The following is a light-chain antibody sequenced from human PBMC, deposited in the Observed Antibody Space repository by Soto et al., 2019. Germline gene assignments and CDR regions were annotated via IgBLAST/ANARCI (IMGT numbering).Light chain of an antibody. CDR3: LQDYIYPWT. CDR2: AAS. Sequence: AIQLTQSPSSLSASVGDRVTITCLASQGIRDDLGWYQHKPGKAPKLLIYAASSLQSGVPSRFSGSGSGTDFTLTISSLQPEDFATYYCLQDYIYPWTFGQGTKVDIK. CDR1: QGIRDD. J-gene: IGKJ1*01. V-gene: IGKV1-6*01.